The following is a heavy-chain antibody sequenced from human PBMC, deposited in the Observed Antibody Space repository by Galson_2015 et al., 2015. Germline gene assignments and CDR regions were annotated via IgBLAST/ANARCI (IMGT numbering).Heavy chain of an antibody. D-gene: IGHD6-19*01. Sequence: QSGAEVKKPGESLKTSCKASGYTFTSYAMHWVRQAPGQRLEWMGWISAGNGNTKYSQKFQGRVTITRDTSASTAYMELSSLRSEDTAVYYCARPTAGIEQWLVRGLGYWGQGTLVTVSS. J-gene: IGHJ4*02. V-gene: IGHV1-3*01. CDR3: ARPTAGIEQWLVRGLGY. CDR2: ISAGNGNT. CDR1: GYTFTSYA.